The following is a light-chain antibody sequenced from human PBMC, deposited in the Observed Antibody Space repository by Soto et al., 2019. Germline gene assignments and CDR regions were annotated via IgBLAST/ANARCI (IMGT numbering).Light chain of an antibody. CDR1: QSVSGS. V-gene: IGKV3-11*01. CDR3: QQRSNWPPIT. CDR2: DAS. Sequence: EIVLTQSPATLSLSPGERATLSCRASQSVSGSLAWYQQKPGQAPRLLIYDASNRATGIPARFSGSGSGTDFTLTISSLEPEDFAAYYCQQRSNWPPITFGQGTRLEIK. J-gene: IGKJ5*01.